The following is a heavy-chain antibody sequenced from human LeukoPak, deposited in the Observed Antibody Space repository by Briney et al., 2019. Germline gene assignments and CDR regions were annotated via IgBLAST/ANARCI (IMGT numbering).Heavy chain of an antibody. CDR1: GFNFRSAW. Sequence: GGSLRLSCTASGFNFRSAWMSWARQAPGKGLEWVGRVRSKSDAGTMDYAAHVQGRFSISRDDSKNMVYLDMNSLKTEDTAVYYCTTVLSTTPRSKGGYWGQGTLVTVSS. CDR2: VRSKSDAGTM. D-gene: IGHD1-7*01. CDR3: TTVLSTTPRSKGGY. V-gene: IGHV3-15*01. J-gene: IGHJ4*02.